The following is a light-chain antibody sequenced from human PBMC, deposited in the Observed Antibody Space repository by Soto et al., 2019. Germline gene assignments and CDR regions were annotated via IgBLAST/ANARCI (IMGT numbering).Light chain of an antibody. CDR2: DVS. J-gene: IGLJ2*01. CDR1: SSDVGTYNY. CDR3: CSYAGGYTHAV. V-gene: IGLV2-11*01. Sequence: QSALTQPRSVSGPPGQSVSISCSGTSSDVGTYNYVSWYQQHPGKAPKLMIYDVSKRPSGVPDRFSGSKSGNTASLTISGLQPEAEADYYCCSYAGGYTHAVFGGGTKVTVL.